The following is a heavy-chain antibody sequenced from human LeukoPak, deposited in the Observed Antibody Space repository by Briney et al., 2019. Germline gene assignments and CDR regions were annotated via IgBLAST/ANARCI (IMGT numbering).Heavy chain of an antibody. Sequence: PSETLSLTCAVYGGSFSGYYWSWIRQPAGKGLEWIGRIYTSGSTKYNPSLKSRATISLDTSKNQFSLKVSSVTAADTAMYYCATTRWTSERGGFDYWGQGTLVTVSS. J-gene: IGHJ4*02. CDR3: ATTRWTSERGGFDY. CDR1: GGSFSGYY. CDR2: IYTSGST. V-gene: IGHV4-59*10. D-gene: IGHD1-1*01.